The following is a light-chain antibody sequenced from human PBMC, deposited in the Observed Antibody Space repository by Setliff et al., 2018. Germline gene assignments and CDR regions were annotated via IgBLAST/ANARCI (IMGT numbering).Light chain of an antibody. CDR3: QSYDTSLSAYV. J-gene: IGLJ1*01. CDR1: RSIIGANYE. CDR2: ANS. V-gene: IGLV1-40*01. Sequence: VLTQPPSVSGAPGQRVTISCTGSRSIIGANYEVHWYQHLPGAAPKLLIFANSNRPSGVPDRFSGSKSDTSASLAIAGLQPEDEADYYCQSYDTSLSAYVFGTGTKVTVL.